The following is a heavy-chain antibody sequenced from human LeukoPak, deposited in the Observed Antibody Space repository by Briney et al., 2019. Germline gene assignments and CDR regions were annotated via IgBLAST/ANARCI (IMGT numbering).Heavy chain of an antibody. D-gene: IGHD4-17*01. V-gene: IGHV1-18*01. CDR3: ARDASYGDSYDAFDI. J-gene: IGHJ3*02. CDR1: GYTFTSYG. CDR2: ISAYNGNT. Sequence: ASVKVSCKASGYTFTSYGICWVRRAPGQGLEWMGWISAYNGNTNYAQKLQGRVTMATDTSTSTAYMELRSLRSDDTAVYYCARDASYGDSYDAFDIWGQGTMVTVSS.